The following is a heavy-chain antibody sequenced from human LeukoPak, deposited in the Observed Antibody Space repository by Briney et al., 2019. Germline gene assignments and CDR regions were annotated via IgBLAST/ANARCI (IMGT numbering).Heavy chain of an antibody. CDR1: GGTFSSYA. CDR2: VIPIFGTA. CDR3: ARGNDDKPTVTTYGYYYYMDV. J-gene: IGHJ6*03. V-gene: IGHV1-69*13. Sequence: ASVKVSCKASGGTFSSYAISWVRQAPGQGLEWMGGVIPIFGTADYAQKFQGRVTITADESTSTAYMELSSLRSEDTAVYYCARGNDDKPTVTTYGYYYYMDVWGKGTTVTVSS. D-gene: IGHD4-11*01.